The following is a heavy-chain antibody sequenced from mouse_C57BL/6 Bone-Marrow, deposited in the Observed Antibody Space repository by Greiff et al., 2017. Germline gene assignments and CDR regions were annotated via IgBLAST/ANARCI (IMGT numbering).Heavy chain of an antibody. J-gene: IGHJ4*01. CDR3: VPNYYGSSYYAMDY. D-gene: IGHD1-1*01. CDR2: IDPEDGET. CDR1: GFNIKDYY. Sequence: VQLKQSGAELVKPGASVKLSCTASGFNIKDYYMHWVKQRTEQGLEWIGRIDPEDGETKYAPKFPGKATITADTSSNTAYLQLSSLTSEDTAVYYCVPNYYGSSYYAMDYWGQGTSVTVSS. V-gene: IGHV14-2*01.